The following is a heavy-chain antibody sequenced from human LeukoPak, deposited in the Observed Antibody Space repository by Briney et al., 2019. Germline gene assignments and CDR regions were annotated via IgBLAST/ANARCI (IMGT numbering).Heavy chain of an antibody. CDR3: ARRGYYYETTGYS. V-gene: IGHV4-39*01. D-gene: IGHD3-22*01. CDR1: AASLSSNDYF. CDR2: MSYSGNI. Sequence: SETLSLTCTVSAASLSSNDYFWGWIRQPPGKGLEWIGSMSYSGNINYNPSLKSRVTISIDTSKNQLSLKLSSVTAADTAVYYCARRGYYYETTGYSWGQGTLVTVSS. J-gene: IGHJ4*02.